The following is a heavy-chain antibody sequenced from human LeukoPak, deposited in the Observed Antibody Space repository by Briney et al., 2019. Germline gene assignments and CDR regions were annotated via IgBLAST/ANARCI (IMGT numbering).Heavy chain of an antibody. CDR2: VSYDGSNK. J-gene: IGHJ4*02. CDR3: ARDPLGDSTYYFDY. V-gene: IGHV3-30*04. CDR1: GFTFSSYA. D-gene: IGHD2-21*01. Sequence: GGSLRLSCAASGFTFSSYAMHWVRQAPGKGLEWVAVVSYDGSNKYYADSVKGRFTISRDNSKNTLYLQMNSLRAEDTAVYYCARDPLGDSTYYFDYWGQGTLVTVSS.